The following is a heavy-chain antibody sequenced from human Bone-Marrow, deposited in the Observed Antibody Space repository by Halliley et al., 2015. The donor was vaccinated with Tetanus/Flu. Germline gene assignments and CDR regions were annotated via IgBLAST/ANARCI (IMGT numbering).Heavy chain of an antibody. D-gene: IGHD3-10*01. J-gene: IGHJ6*02. CDR3: AKASSGSESYFQNPNYYYYSMDV. Sequence: SLRLSCAASRFTFSNFDMHWVRQAPGKGLEWVALISYDGSNDFYADSVKGRFTVSRDNSKKTLFLVMSGLRPEDTAVYYCAKASSGSESYFQNPNYYYYSMDVWGQGTTVTVSS. CDR1: RFTFSNFD. V-gene: IGHV3-30*18. CDR2: ISYDGSND.